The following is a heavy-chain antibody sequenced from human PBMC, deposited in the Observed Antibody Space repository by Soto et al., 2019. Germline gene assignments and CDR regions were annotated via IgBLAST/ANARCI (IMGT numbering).Heavy chain of an antibody. D-gene: IGHD6-19*01. CDR3: ARSVQSSGWDSWYFDL. Sequence: SETLSLTCSVSAGAISSYYWSWIRHPPGKELEWIGYIYYSGTTNYSPSLKSRVTISVDTSKNQFSLKLTSVTAADTAVYYCARSVQSSGWDSWYFDLWGRGTLVTVSS. V-gene: IGHV4-59*01. CDR2: IYYSGTT. CDR1: AGAISSYY. J-gene: IGHJ2*01.